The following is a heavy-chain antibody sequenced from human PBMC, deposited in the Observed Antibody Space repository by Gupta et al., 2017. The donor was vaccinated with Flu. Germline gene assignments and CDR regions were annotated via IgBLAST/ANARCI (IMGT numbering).Heavy chain of an antibody. CDR1: GDSIISVSAY. CDR3: ARWVDSSSSFSNRHFFDY. Sequence: QLQLLESGPGLVKPSETLSLSCPVSGDSIISVSAYWAWISQPPGKGLEWIGNMYYSGDTYFNPSLKSRATISIDRSKNQVSLTLSSVTAADTAVYYCARWVDSSSSFSNRHFFDYWGRGTLVTVSS. CDR2: MYYSGDT. J-gene: IGHJ4*02. V-gene: IGHV4-39*01. D-gene: IGHD6-6*01.